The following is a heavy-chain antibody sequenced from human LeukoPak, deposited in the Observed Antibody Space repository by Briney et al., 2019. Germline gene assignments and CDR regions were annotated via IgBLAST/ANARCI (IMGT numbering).Heavy chain of an antibody. V-gene: IGHV3-48*03. CDR3: AKDRLGAVLYFDC. J-gene: IGHJ4*02. CDR2: ISSSGSTI. CDR1: GFTFSSYE. D-gene: IGHD1-26*01. Sequence: GGSLRLSCAASGFTFSSYEMNWVRQAPGKGLEWVSYISSSGSTIYYGDSVKGRFTISRDNANNTLYLQINSLGAEDTAVYYCAKDRLGAVLYFDCWGQGTLVTVSS.